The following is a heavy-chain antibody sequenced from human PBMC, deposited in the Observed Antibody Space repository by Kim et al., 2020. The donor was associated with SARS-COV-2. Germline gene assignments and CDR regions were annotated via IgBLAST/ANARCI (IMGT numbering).Heavy chain of an antibody. D-gene: IGHD6-13*01. Sequence: SETLSLTCTVSGGSISSGGYYWSWIRQHPGKGLEWIGYIYYSGSTYYNPSLKSRVTISVDTSKNQFSLKLSSVTAADTAVYYCAGYSSSWYSYYYYYMDVWGKGTTVTVSS. J-gene: IGHJ6*03. CDR1: GGSISSGGYY. CDR3: AGYSSSWYSYYYYYMDV. V-gene: IGHV4-31*03. CDR2: IYYSGST.